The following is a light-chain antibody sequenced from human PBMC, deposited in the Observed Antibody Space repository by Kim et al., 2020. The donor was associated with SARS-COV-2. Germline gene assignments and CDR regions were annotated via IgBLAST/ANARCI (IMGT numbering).Light chain of an antibody. CDR1: QSVGSY. V-gene: IGKV3-11*01. CDR2: DAS. Sequence: SLSPGERATLSCRASQSVGSYLAWYQQTPGQAPRLLIYDASNRATGIPARFSGSGSGTDFILTISSLEPEDFAVYYCHQRSNWPLTFGGGTKVEI. CDR3: HQRSNWPLT. J-gene: IGKJ4*01.